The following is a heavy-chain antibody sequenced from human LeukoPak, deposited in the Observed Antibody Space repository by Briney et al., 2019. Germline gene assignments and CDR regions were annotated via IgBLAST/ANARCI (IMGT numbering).Heavy chain of an antibody. V-gene: IGHV4-4*07. CDR3: ARDAGENFDY. CDR1: GGSFSGYY. Sequence: SETLSLTCAVYGGSFSGYYWSWIRQPAGKGLEWIGRIYTSGSTNYNPSLKSRVTMSVDTSKNQFSLKLSSVTAADTAVYYCARDAGENFDYWGQGTLVTVSS. J-gene: IGHJ4*02. CDR2: IYTSGST.